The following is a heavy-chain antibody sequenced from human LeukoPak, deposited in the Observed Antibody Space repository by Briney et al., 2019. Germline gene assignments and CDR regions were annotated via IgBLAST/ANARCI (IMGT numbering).Heavy chain of an antibody. CDR1: GGSISSSSYY. J-gene: IGHJ4*02. Sequence: PSETLSLTCTVSGGSISSSSYYWGWIRQPPGKGLEWIGSIYYSGSTYYNPSLKSRVTISVDTSKNQFSLKLSSVTAADTAVYYCARDRGTIVVVVAATARVYDYWGQGTLVTVSS. CDR2: IYYSGST. V-gene: IGHV4-39*07. D-gene: IGHD2-15*01. CDR3: ARDRGTIVVVVAATARVYDY.